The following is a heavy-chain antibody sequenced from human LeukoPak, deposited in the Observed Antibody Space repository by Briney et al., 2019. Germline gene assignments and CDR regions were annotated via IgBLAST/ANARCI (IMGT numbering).Heavy chain of an antibody. V-gene: IGHV4-4*02. CDR3: ARGYDSSAYYPFNY. Sequence: PSGTLSLTCAVSGGSISSSNWWSWVRQPPGKGLEWIGEIYHSGSTNYNPSLKSRVTISVDKSKNQFSLMLSSVTAADTAVYYCARGYDSSAYYPFNYWGQGTLVTVSS. CDR2: IYHSGST. J-gene: IGHJ4*02. D-gene: IGHD3-22*01. CDR1: GGSISSSNW.